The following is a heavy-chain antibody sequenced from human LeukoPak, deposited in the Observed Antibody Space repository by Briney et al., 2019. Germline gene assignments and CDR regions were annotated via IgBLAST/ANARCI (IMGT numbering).Heavy chain of an antibody. Sequence: PSETLSLTCAVYGESFSGYYWSWIRQPPGKGLEWIGEINHSGSTNYNPSLKNRVTISVDTSKNQFSLKLSSLTAADTAVYYCARHSRTYYDILTGPYGGYFDYWGQRTLVTVSS. J-gene: IGHJ4*02. CDR3: ARHSRTYYDILTGPYGGYFDY. CDR1: GESFSGYY. D-gene: IGHD3-9*01. CDR2: INHSGST. V-gene: IGHV4-34*01.